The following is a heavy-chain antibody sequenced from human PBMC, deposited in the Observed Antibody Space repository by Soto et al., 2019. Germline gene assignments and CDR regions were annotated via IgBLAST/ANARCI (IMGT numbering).Heavy chain of an antibody. CDR2: IYYSGST. V-gene: IGHV4-30-4*01. CDR1: GGSISSGDYY. CDR3: ASLVLGDDILHFDY. D-gene: IGHD3-3*02. J-gene: IGHJ4*02. Sequence: SETLSLTCTVSGGSISSGDYYWSWIRQPPGKGLEWIGYIYYSGSTYYNPSLKSRVTISVDTSKNQFSLKLSSVTAADTAVYYCASLVLGDDILHFDYWGQGTLVTVS.